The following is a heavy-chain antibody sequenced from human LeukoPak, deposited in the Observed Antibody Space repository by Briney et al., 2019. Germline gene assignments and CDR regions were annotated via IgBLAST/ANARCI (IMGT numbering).Heavy chain of an antibody. Sequence: PGGSLRLSCAASGFTFSTYAMHWVRQAPGKGLEYVSAISSNGGSTYYADSVKGRFTISGDNSKNTLYLQMGSLRAEDMAVYYCARALPPDFWGQGTLVTVSS. CDR1: GFTFSTYA. CDR2: ISSNGGST. V-gene: IGHV3-64*02. J-gene: IGHJ4*02. CDR3: ARALPPDF.